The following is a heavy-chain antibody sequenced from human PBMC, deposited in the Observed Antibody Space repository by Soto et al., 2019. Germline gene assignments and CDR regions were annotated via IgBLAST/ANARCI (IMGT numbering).Heavy chain of an antibody. CDR2: IYYSGST. CDR3: ARDLAPNDYFDY. Sequence: TSETLCLTSPVAGGYISSGGGYWSWIHKHPGKGLEWIGYIYYSGSTYYNPSLKSRVTISVDTSKNQFSLKLSSVTAADTAVYYCARDLAPNDYFDYWGQGTLVTSPQ. V-gene: IGHV4-31*03. CDR1: GGYISSGGGY. J-gene: IGHJ4*02.